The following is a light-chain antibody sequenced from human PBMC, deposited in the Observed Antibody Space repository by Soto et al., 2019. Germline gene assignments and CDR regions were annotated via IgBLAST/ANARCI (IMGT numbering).Light chain of an antibody. CDR1: QSIGSW. CDR2: DAS. CDR3: QQYRAYPCT. J-gene: IGKJ1*01. V-gene: IGKV1-5*01. Sequence: DIQMTQSPSTLSASVGDRVTITCRASQSIGSWLAWYQQKPGKAPKLLTYDASSLERGVPSRFSGSGSGTQFTLSIASLQPDDFATYYCQQYRAYPCTFGQGTKVEFK.